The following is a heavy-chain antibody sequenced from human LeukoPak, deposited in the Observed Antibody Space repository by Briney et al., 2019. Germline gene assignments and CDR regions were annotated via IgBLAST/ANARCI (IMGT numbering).Heavy chain of an antibody. V-gene: IGHV3-30*18. D-gene: IGHD6-13*01. CDR3: AKEWRYSSSWYQYYFDS. CDR2: ISYDGSNK. Sequence: GGSLRLSCAASGFTFSSYGMHWVRQAPGKGLEWVAVISYDGSNKYYADSVKGRFTISRDNSKNTLYLQMNGLRAEDTAVYYCAKEWRYSSSWYQYYFDSWGQGTLVTVSS. CDR1: GFTFSSYG. J-gene: IGHJ4*02.